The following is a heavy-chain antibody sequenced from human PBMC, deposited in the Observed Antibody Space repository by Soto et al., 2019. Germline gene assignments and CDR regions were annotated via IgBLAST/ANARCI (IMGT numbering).Heavy chain of an antibody. J-gene: IGHJ6*02. CDR1: GFTFSSYE. CDR2: ISSSGSTI. V-gene: IGHV3-48*03. CDR3: ASLAAAGYPSSLYYGMDV. D-gene: IGHD6-13*01. Sequence: WGSLRLSCAASGFTFSSYEMNWVRQAPGKGLEWVSYISSSGSTIYYADSVKGRFTISRDNAKNSLYLQMNSLRAEDTAVYYCASLAAAGYPSSLYYGMDVWGQGTTVTVSS.